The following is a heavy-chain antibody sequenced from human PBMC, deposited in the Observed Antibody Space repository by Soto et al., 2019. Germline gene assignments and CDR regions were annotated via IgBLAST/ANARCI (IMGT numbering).Heavy chain of an antibody. CDR2: INPNSGGT. V-gene: IGHV1-2*02. CDR1: GYTFTGYY. Sequence: QVQLVQSGAEVKKPGASVKVSCKASGYTFTGYYMHWVRQAPGQGLEWMGWINPNSGGTNYAQKFQGRVTMPRDTSISTAYMELSRLRSDDTAVYYCARDYFQDTATGEVPGYWGQGTLVTVSS. D-gene: IGHD5-18*01. J-gene: IGHJ4*02. CDR3: ARDYFQDTATGEVPGY.